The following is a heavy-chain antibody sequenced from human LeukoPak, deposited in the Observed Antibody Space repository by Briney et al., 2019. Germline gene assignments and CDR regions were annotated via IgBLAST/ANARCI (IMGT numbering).Heavy chain of an antibody. CDR3: AREDGTYQGANY. Sequence: ASVKVSCKASGYTFTDYYIHWVRQAPGQGLAWMGWINPRSGYTNYAQKFRGRVTMTRDTSISTAYMELSSLRSDDTAVYYCAREDGTYQGANYWGQGTLVTVSS. V-gene: IGHV1-2*02. CDR1: GYTFTDYY. CDR2: INPRSGYT. D-gene: IGHD1-26*01. J-gene: IGHJ4*02.